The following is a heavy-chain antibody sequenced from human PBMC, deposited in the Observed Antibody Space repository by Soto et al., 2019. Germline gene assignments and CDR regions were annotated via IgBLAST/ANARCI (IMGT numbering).Heavy chain of an antibody. D-gene: IGHD1-20*01. CDR3: AHRRPWSSNWNSGWFDP. CDR1: GFSLSTSGVG. J-gene: IGHJ5*02. Sequence: QITLKESGPTLVKPTQTLTLTCTFSGFSLSTSGVGVGWIRQPPGKALEWLAVIYWDDDKRYSPSLNSRLTSSKDTSKNQVVLTMTNMDPVDTATYFCAHRRPWSSNWNSGWFDPWGQGTLVTVSS. V-gene: IGHV2-5*02. CDR2: IYWDDDK.